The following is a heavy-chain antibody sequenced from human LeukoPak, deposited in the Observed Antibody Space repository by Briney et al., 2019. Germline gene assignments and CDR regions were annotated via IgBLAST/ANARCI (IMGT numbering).Heavy chain of an antibody. CDR2: INSGGST. D-gene: IGHD6-13*01. CDR3: AKPDTAAGTLGH. J-gene: IGHJ4*02. Sequence: GGSLRLSCAASGFTFSSYAMSWVRQAPGKGLEWVSLINSGGSTYYADSVNGRFTISRDNSKNTLYLQMNTLRAEDTAVYYCAKPDTAAGTLGHWGQGTLVTVSS. CDR1: GFTFSSYA. V-gene: IGHV3-23*01.